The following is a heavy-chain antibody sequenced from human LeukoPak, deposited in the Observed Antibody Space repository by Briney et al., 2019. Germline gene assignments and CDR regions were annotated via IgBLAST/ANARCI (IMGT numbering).Heavy chain of an antibody. V-gene: IGHV3-15*01. Sequence: GGSLRLSCAASGFTFSNAGMSWVRQAPGKGLEWVGRIKSKTDGGTTDYAAPVKGRFTISRDDSKNTLYLQMNSLKTEDTAVYYCTTGGYCSGGSCYPSSYWGQGTLVTVSS. D-gene: IGHD2-15*01. CDR2: IKSKTDGGTT. CDR1: GFTFSNAG. J-gene: IGHJ4*02. CDR3: TTGGYCSGGSCYPSSY.